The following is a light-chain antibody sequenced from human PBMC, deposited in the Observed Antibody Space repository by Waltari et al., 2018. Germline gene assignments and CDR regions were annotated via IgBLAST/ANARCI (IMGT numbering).Light chain of an antibody. CDR1: SSNIGNND. CDR2: DNT. J-gene: IGLJ3*02. Sequence: QSVLTQPPSVSAAPGQRVTISCSGGSSNIGNNDVSWYQQFPGTAPTLLITDNTNGPFGVPYRFVGSKSGTSATLGITGLQTGDEADYYCATWYSRLSVVVFGGGTKVTVL. V-gene: IGLV1-51*01. CDR3: ATWYSRLSVVV.